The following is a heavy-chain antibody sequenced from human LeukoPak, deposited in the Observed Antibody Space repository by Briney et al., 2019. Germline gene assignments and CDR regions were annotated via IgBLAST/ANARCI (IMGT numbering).Heavy chain of an antibody. CDR2: IYHSGST. J-gene: IGHJ4*02. Sequence: SETLSLTCTVSSGSISTSNYYWGWIRQPPGKGLEWIGSIYHSGSTYYNPSLKSRVTISVDTSKNQFSLKLSSVTAADTAVYYCARIHSGSYYWGQGTLVTVSS. D-gene: IGHD1-26*01. V-gene: IGHV4-39*07. CDR1: SGSISTSNYY. CDR3: ARIHSGSYY.